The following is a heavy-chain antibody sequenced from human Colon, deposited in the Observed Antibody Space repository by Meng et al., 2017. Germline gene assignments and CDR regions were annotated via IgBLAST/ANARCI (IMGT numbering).Heavy chain of an antibody. CDR3: VRSSGWVRTGFDP. Sequence: QRQLQESGPGLVKPSETLSLTCSDAGGAISTSGYYWGWIRQPPGKGLEWIGSIGHSGTTYYTPSLRRRVTVSIDTSKNQFSLEVTSVTAADTAVYYCVRSSGWVRTGFDPWGQGTLVTVSS. V-gene: IGHV4-39*01. CDR2: IGHSGTT. D-gene: IGHD6-19*01. J-gene: IGHJ5*02. CDR1: GGAISTSGYY.